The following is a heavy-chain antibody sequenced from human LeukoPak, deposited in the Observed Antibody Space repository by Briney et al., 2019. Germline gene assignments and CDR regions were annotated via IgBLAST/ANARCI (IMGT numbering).Heavy chain of an antibody. Sequence: GGSLRLSCAASGFTFSSYSMNWVRQAPGKGLEWVSYISSSSSTIYYADSVKGRFTISRDNAKNSLYLQMNSLRAEDTAVYYCARGRTPPWYSSSWYTGDAFDIWGQGTMVTVSS. D-gene: IGHD6-13*01. J-gene: IGHJ3*02. CDR3: ARGRTPPWYSSSWYTGDAFDI. CDR2: ISSSSSTI. CDR1: GFTFSSYS. V-gene: IGHV3-48*04.